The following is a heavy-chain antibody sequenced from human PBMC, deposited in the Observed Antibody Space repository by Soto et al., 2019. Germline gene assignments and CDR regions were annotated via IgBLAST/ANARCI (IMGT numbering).Heavy chain of an antibody. V-gene: IGHV3-23*01. J-gene: IGHJ4*02. D-gene: IGHD3-9*01. Sequence: SKERGIGPGWVSAIRTSSGSGSRTYYADSVKGRFTISRDNSKSTLYLQMNSLRADDTAVYYCAKGGDFYDLLPDCTRDNYYFDSWGPRSHAKVSS. CDR2: IRTSSGSGSRT. CDR3: AKGGDFYDLLPDCTRDNYYFDS.